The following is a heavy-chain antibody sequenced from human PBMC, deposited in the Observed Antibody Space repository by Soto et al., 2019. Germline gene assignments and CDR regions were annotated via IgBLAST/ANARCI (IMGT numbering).Heavy chain of an antibody. D-gene: IGHD3-16*01. J-gene: IGHJ4*02. Sequence: QVQLQQWGAGLLKPSETLSLTCAVYSGSFSGHYWSWIRQPPGKDLERIGEIYHGLSIVYNPSLKSRVTISGDSSKNQFSLKLSSVTAADTAVYYCARHGGYFFDYWGQGTLVTVSS. CDR2: IYHGLSI. V-gene: IGHV4-34*01. CDR1: SGSFSGHY. CDR3: ARHGGYFFDY.